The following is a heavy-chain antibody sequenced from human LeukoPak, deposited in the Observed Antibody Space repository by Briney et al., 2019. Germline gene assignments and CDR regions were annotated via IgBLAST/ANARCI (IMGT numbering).Heavy chain of an antibody. Sequence: GGSLRLSCAASGFTFSSYEMNWVRQAPGNGLEWVSYISSSGSTIYYADSVKGRFTISRDNAKNSLYLQMNSLRAEDTAVYYCARASRGYYDSSGYYRSFDYWGQGTLVTVSS. CDR2: ISSSGSTI. J-gene: IGHJ4*02. V-gene: IGHV3-48*03. CDR1: GFTFSSYE. CDR3: ARASRGYYDSSGYYRSFDY. D-gene: IGHD3-22*01.